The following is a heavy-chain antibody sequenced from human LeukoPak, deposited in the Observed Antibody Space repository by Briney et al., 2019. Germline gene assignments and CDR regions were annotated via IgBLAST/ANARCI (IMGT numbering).Heavy chain of an antibody. CDR3: ASLGSSWYNFDY. J-gene: IGHJ4*02. D-gene: IGHD6-13*01. CDR1: GYTFTGYG. Sequence: GATVKVSCKASGYTFTGYGISWVRQAPGQGLEWMGWISAYNGNTNYAQKLQGRVTMTTDTSTSTAYMELRSLRSDDTAVYYCASLGSSWYNFDYWGQGTLVTVSS. CDR2: ISAYNGNT. V-gene: IGHV1-18*01.